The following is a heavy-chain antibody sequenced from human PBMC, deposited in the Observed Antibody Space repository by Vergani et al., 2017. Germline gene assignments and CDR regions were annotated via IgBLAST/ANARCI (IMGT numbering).Heavy chain of an antibody. CDR1: GFTFSSYS. CDR2: ISSSSSYI. J-gene: IGHJ3*02. Sequence: EVQLVESGGGLVKPGGSLRLSCAASGFTFSSYSMNWVRQAPGKGLEWVSSISSSSSYIYYADSVKGRFTISRDNAKTSLYLKMNSLRAEDTAVYYCARVRGGIKGSAFDIWGQGTMVTVSS. V-gene: IGHV3-21*01. D-gene: IGHD1-26*01. CDR3: ARVRGGIKGSAFDI.